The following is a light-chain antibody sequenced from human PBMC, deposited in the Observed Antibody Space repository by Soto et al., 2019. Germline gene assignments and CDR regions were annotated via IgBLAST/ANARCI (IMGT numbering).Light chain of an antibody. CDR2: AAS. CDR1: QGIRND. Sequence: AIQMTQSPSSLSASVGDRVTITCRASQGIRNDLGWYQQKPGKAPKLLIYAASSLQSGGPSRFSVSGYGTYFTLTSSSLQPEYVATYYCLQDYNYPRTFGQGTKVEIK. V-gene: IGKV1-6*01. CDR3: LQDYNYPRT. J-gene: IGKJ1*01.